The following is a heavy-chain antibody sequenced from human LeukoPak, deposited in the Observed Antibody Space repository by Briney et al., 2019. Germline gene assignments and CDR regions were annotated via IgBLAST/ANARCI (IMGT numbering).Heavy chain of an antibody. CDR3: AKGSYYDSSGSFYFDY. CDR2: ISGSGDNT. CDR1: GFTFSSCA. Sequence: PGVSLRLSCAASGFTFSSCAMSWVRQAPGKGLEWVSGISGSGDNTCYADSVKGRFTISRDNSKNTLYVQVNSLGTEDTAAYYCAKGSYYDSSGSFYFDYWGQGTLVTVSS. J-gene: IGHJ4*02. V-gene: IGHV3-23*01. D-gene: IGHD3-22*01.